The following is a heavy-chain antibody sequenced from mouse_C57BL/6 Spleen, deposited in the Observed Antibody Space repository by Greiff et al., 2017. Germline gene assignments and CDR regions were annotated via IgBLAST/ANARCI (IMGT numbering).Heavy chain of an antibody. D-gene: IGHD1-1*01. CDR3: ARGLITTVVDYYFDY. Sequence: EVKLQQSGPELVKPGASVKIPCKASGYKFTDYNMDWVKQSHGKSLEWIGDINPNNGGTIYNQKFKGKATLTVAKSSSTAYMELRRLTSEDTAVYYCARGLITTVVDYYFDYWGQGTTLTVSS. CDR1: GYKFTDYN. V-gene: IGHV1-18*01. CDR2: INPNNGGT. J-gene: IGHJ2*01.